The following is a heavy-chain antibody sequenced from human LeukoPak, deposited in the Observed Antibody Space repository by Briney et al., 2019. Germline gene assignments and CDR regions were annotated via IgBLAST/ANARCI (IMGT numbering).Heavy chain of an antibody. D-gene: IGHD1-26*01. CDR1: GGSISGNY. CDR2: IHSSGYT. Sequence: SETLSLTCTVSGGSISGNYWSWIRQPPGQGLEGIAYIHSSGYTNYNPSLKSRVTISVDTSNNQFSLKVTSVTAADTAMYYCTKRQGPTSGSYDYFDPWGQGALVTVSS. CDR3: TKRQGPTSGSYDYFDP. V-gene: IGHV4-4*09. J-gene: IGHJ5*02.